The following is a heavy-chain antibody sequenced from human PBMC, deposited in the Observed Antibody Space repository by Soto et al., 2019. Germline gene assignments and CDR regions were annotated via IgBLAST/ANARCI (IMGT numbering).Heavy chain of an antibody. V-gene: IGHV1-69*12. D-gene: IGHD3-22*01. CDR3: ARVSRYYYDSSGYINWFDP. Sequence: QVQLVQSGAEVKKPGSSVKVSCKASGGTFSSYAISWVRQAPGQGLEWMGGIIPIFGTANYAQKFQGRVTMNAEESTSTAYMELSSLRSEDTAVYYCARVSRYYYDSSGYINWFDPWGQGTLVTVSS. J-gene: IGHJ5*02. CDR1: GGTFSSYA. CDR2: IIPIFGTA.